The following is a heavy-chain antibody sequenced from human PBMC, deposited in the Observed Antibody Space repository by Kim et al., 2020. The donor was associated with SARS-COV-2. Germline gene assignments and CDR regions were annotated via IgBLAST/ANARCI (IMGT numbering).Heavy chain of an antibody. Sequence: GGSLRLSCAASGFTFSNAWMSWVRQAPGKGLEWVGRIKSKTDGGTTDYAAPVKGRFTISRDDSKNTLYLQMNSLKTEDTAVYYCTTGNYYYYGMDVWGQGTTVTVSS. V-gene: IGHV3-15*01. CDR2: IKSKTDGGTT. J-gene: IGHJ6*02. CDR3: TTGNYYYYGMDV. CDR1: GFTFSNAW.